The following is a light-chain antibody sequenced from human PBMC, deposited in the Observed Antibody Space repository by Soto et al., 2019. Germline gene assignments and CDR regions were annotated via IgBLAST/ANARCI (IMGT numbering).Light chain of an antibody. CDR1: SSNIGGYNV. CDR2: EGI. Sequence: SVLTQPASVSGSPGQSITISCSGTSSNIGGYNVVSWYQQHPGKAPKVIVYEGIKRPSGVSDRFSGSTSGSTASLTISGLQAEDEADYYCSSYAGRTLYVFGTGTKVTVL. CDR3: SSYAGRTLYV. V-gene: IGLV2-23*01. J-gene: IGLJ1*01.